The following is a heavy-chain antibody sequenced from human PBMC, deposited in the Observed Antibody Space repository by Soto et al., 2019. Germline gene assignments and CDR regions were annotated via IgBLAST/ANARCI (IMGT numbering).Heavy chain of an antibody. D-gene: IGHD4-17*01. CDR3: ARGPMTTVTTWGDWYFDL. CDR2: IWYDGTNK. V-gene: IGHV3-33*01. CDR1: GFTFSSYG. Sequence: QVQLVESGGGVVQPGRSLRLSCATSGFTFSSYGMHWVRQGPGKGLEWVAVIWYDGTNKYYADSVNGRFTISRDDSKNTLYLQMNSLRAEDTAVYYCARGPMTTVTTWGDWYFDLWGRGTLVTLSS. J-gene: IGHJ2*01.